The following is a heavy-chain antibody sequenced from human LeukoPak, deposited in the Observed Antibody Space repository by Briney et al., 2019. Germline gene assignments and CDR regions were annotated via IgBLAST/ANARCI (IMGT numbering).Heavy chain of an antibody. V-gene: IGHV1-18*04. CDR1: GYTFTSYG. CDR2: ISTYNGNT. CDR3: ARGRYCSSTNCYKVYYYYMDV. Sequence: ASVKVSCKASGYTFTSYGISWVRQAPGQGLEWMGWISTYNGNTNYAQKLQGRVNMTTDTSTSTSYKELRSLRSDDTAVYYCARGRYCSSTNCYKVYYYYMDVWGKGTTVTVSS. J-gene: IGHJ6*03. D-gene: IGHD2-2*02.